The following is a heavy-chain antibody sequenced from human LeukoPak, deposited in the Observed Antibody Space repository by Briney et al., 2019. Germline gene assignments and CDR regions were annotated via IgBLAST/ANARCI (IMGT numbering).Heavy chain of an antibody. CDR2: INWNGGST. CDR1: GLTFDEYG. D-gene: IGHD1-26*01. CDR3: ARDSFSGSSLDY. V-gene: IGHV3-20*04. J-gene: IGHJ4*02. Sequence: PGGSLRLSCAASGLTFDEYGMSWVRQAPGKGLEWVSSINWNGGSTGYADSVKGRFTISRDSAKNSLYLQMNSLRADDTALCYCARDSFSGSSLDYWGQGTLVTVSS.